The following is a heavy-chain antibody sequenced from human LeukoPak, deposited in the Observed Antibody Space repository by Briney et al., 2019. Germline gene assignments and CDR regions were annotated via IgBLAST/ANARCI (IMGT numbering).Heavy chain of an antibody. V-gene: IGHV1-46*01. CDR3: ARIRDGYNDAYDI. Sequence: WASVKVSCKASGYTFTGYYMHWVRQAPGQVLEWMGLINPDGGNTNYAQNFQGRVTLTRDTSTSTVYMELSSLRSEDTAIYYCARIRDGYNDAYDIWGQGTVVTVPS. CDR2: INPDGGNT. CDR1: GYTFTGYY. D-gene: IGHD5-24*01. J-gene: IGHJ3*02.